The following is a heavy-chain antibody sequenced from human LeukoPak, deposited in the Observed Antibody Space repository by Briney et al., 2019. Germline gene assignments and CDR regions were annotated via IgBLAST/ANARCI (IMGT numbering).Heavy chain of an antibody. D-gene: IGHD5-18*01. CDR3: ARGYTAMVTGNFDY. CDR2: INHSGST. Sequence: SETLSLTCAVYGGSFSGYYWSWIRQPPGKGLEWIGEINHSGSTNYNPSLKSRVTISVDTSKNQFSLKLSSVTAADTAVYYCARGYTAMVTGNFDYWGQGTLVTVSS. CDR1: GGSFSGYY. J-gene: IGHJ4*02. V-gene: IGHV4-34*01.